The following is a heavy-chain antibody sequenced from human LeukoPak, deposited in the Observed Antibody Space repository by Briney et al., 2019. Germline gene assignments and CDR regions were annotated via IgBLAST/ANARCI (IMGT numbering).Heavy chain of an antibody. Sequence: GRSLRLSCAASGFTFSSYAMHWVRQAPGKGLEWVAVISYDGSNKYYADSVKGRFTISRDNSKNTLYLQMNSLRAEDTAVYYCAREGDGYNYQAPAFDYWGQGTLVTVSS. CDR3: AREGDGYNYQAPAFDY. CDR2: ISYDGSNK. D-gene: IGHD5-24*01. J-gene: IGHJ4*02. CDR1: GFTFSSYA. V-gene: IGHV3-30-3*01.